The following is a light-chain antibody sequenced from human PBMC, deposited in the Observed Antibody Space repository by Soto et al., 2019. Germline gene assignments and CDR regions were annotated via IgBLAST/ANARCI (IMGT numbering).Light chain of an antibody. Sequence: QSALTQPASVSGSPGQSITFSCTGTTSVIGAYNYVSWYQHHPGKAPKLLIYDVTARPSGVSDRFSGSKSGTTASLTISGLQAEDEADYFCSSYTTINTVVLFGGGTKLTVL. J-gene: IGLJ3*02. V-gene: IGLV2-14*03. CDR3: SSYTTINTVVL. CDR1: TSVIGAYNY. CDR2: DVT.